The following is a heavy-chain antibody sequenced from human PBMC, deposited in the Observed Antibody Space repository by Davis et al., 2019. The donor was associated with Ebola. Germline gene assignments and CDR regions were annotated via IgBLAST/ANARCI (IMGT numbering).Heavy chain of an antibody. CDR2: MNPNSGNT. Sequence: ASVKVSCKASGYTFTSYDINWVRQATGQGLEWMGWMNPNSGNTGYAQKFQGRVTMTRNTSISTAYMELSSLRSEDTAVYYCARDPYRVVAAKGFDPWGQETLVTVSS. V-gene: IGHV1-8*01. CDR1: GYTFTSYD. D-gene: IGHD2-15*01. J-gene: IGHJ5*02. CDR3: ARDPYRVVAAKGFDP.